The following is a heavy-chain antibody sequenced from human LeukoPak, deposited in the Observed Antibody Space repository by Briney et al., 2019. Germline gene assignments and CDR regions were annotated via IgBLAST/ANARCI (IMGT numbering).Heavy chain of an antibody. V-gene: IGHV1-18*01. J-gene: IGHJ4*02. CDR2: ISPYTFNT. Sequence: GASVKVSCKASGYTFSTYGISWVRRAPGQGLEWVGWISPYTFNTNPAQKFQDRVTMTTDTSTSTAYMVLSSLRSDDTAVYYCARDERTAAAGTEGYFDYWGQGTLVTVSS. CDR1: GYTFSTYG. CDR3: ARDERTAAAGTEGYFDY. D-gene: IGHD6-13*01.